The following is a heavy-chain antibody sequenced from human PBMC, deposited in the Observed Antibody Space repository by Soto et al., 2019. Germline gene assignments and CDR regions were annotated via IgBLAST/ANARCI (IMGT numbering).Heavy chain of an antibody. Sequence: GASVKVSCKASGYTFTSYGISWVRQAPGQGLEWMGWISAYNGNTNYAQKLQGRVTMTTDTSTSTAYMELRSLRSDDTAVYYCARSSGIRTYYYYYMDVCGKGTTVTVSS. CDR2: ISAYNGNT. J-gene: IGHJ6*03. D-gene: IGHD6-13*01. V-gene: IGHV1-18*01. CDR3: ARSSGIRTYYYYYMDV. CDR1: GYTFTSYG.